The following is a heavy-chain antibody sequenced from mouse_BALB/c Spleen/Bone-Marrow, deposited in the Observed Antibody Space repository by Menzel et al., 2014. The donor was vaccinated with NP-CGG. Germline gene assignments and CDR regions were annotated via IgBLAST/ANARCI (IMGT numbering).Heavy chain of an antibody. CDR3: ARGPWFAY. V-gene: IGHV1-80*01. Sequence: QVQLQQPGAELVRPGSSVKISCKASGHAFSSYWMNWVKQRPGQGLEWIGQIYPGDGDTNYNGKFKGKATLTADKSSSTAYMQLSSLTSEDSAVYFCARGPWFAYWGQGTLVTVSA. CDR2: IYPGDGDT. J-gene: IGHJ3*01. CDR1: GHAFSSYW.